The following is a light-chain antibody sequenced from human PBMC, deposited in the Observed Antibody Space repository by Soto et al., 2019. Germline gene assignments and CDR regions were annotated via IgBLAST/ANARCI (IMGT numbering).Light chain of an antibody. J-gene: IGLJ3*02. CDR1: SSDVGGYNY. CDR2: EVS. Sequence: QSALTQPPSASGSPGQSVTISCTGTSSDVGGYNYVSWYQQHPGKAPKLMIYEVSKRPSGVHDRFSGSKSGNTASLTVSGRQAEDEADYYCSSYAGSNILVFGGGTKLTVL. V-gene: IGLV2-8*01. CDR3: SSYAGSNILV.